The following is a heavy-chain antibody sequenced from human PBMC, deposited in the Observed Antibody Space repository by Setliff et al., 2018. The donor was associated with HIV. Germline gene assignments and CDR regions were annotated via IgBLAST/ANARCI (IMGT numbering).Heavy chain of an antibody. CDR1: GYSFTTYG. J-gene: IGHJ6*01. V-gene: IGHV1-18*01. D-gene: IGHD3-10*01. CDR3: AREGLWFGDRGFYMDV. CDR2: IGTQNGNT. Sequence: ASVKVSCKASGYSFTTYGVYWVRQAPGQGLEWMGWIGTQNGNTNYAQKFQGRVTMTTDTSTNTAYMELSSLTSDDTAVYYCAREGLWFGDRGFYMDVWGKGPRSPSPQ.